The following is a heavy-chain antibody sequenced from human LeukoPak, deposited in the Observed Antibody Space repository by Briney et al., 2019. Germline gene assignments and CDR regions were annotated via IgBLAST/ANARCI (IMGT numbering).Heavy chain of an antibody. V-gene: IGHV4-34*01. D-gene: IGHD6-19*01. CDR2: INHSGST. Sequence: SETLSLTCAVYGGSFSGYYWSWIRQPPGKGLEWIGEINHSGSTNYNPSLKSRVTISVDTSKNQFSLKLSSVTAADTAVYYCARASSVAGTFSYWYFDLWGRGTLVTVSS. CDR1: GGSFSGYY. J-gene: IGHJ2*01. CDR3: ARASSVAGTFSYWYFDL.